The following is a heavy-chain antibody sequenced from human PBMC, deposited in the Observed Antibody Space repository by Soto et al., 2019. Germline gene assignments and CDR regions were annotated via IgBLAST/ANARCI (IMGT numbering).Heavy chain of an antibody. CDR2: IYYSGST. J-gene: IGHJ3*02. Sequence: SETLSLTCTVSGGSISSSSYYWGWIRQPPGKGLEWIGSIYYSGSTYYNPSLKSRVTISVDTSKNQFSLKLSSVTAADTAVYYCARRRFGDGYNLSAFDIWGQGTMVTVSS. CDR3: ARRRFGDGYNLSAFDI. CDR1: GGSISSSSYY. D-gene: IGHD5-12*01. V-gene: IGHV4-39*01.